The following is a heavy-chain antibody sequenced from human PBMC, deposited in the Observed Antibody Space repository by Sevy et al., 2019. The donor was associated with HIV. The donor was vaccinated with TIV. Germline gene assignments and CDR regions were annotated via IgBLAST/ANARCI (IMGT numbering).Heavy chain of an antibody. CDR2: IIPILNLV. CDR3: VRGGGNGWYYFDY. CDR1: GGTFKSSG. D-gene: IGHD6-19*01. Sequence: ASVKVSCKASGGTFKSSGISWVRQAPGQGLEWMGGIIPILNLVNYVQKFQGRVTITADESTNTAYMELSSLRSEDTAVYYCVRGGGNGWYYFDYWGQETLVTFSS. J-gene: IGHJ4*02. V-gene: IGHV1-69*13.